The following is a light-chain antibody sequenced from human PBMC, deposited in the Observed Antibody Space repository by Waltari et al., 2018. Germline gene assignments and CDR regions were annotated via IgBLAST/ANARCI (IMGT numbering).Light chain of an antibody. V-gene: IGLV2-14*01. CDR1: SSDVGGYNY. CDR2: EVR. J-gene: IGLJ2*01. Sequence: QSALTQPASVSGSPGQSITISCTGTSSDVGGYNYVSWYQQHPGRAPKLLIYEVRNRPSGVSNPFPGSKSGNTASLTISGLQAEDEADYYCSSYTSSISLAFGGGTKLTVL. CDR3: SSYTSSISLA.